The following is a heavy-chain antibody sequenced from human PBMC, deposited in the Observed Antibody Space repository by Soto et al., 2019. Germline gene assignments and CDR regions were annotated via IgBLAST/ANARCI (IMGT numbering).Heavy chain of an antibody. J-gene: IGHJ3*02. D-gene: IGHD1-26*01. Sequence: QLQLQESGPGLVKPSETLSLTCTVSGGSISSSSYYWGWIRQPPGKGLEWIGTIYYSGSTCYNPSLKIRVTISVDTSKNQFSLKLSSVTAADTAVYYCARQGSGSYNAFDIWGQGTVVTVSS. CDR3: ARQGSGSYNAFDI. V-gene: IGHV4-39*01. CDR1: GGSISSSSYY. CDR2: IYYSGST.